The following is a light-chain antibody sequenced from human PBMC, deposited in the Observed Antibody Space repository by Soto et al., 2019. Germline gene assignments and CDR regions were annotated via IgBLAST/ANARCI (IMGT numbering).Light chain of an antibody. CDR1: SSNIGSNY. J-gene: IGLJ7*01. CDR2: RNN. V-gene: IGLV1-47*01. CDR3: AAWDDSLSGLAV. Sequence: QSVLTQPPSASGTPGQRVTISCSGSSSNIGSNYVYWYQQLPGTAPKLLIYRNNQRPSGVPDRFSGSKSGTSASLAISGLRSEDEADYYGAAWDDSLSGLAVFGGGTQLTVL.